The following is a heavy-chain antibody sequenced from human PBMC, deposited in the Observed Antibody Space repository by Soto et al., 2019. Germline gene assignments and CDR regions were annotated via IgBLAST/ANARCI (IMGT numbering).Heavy chain of an antibody. J-gene: IGHJ6*03. CDR3: ALRYCSRTACPPLNSYFYMDV. CDR1: GFTFRNYA. Sequence: GGSLRLSCAASGFTFRNYAMTWVRQGPGKGLDWVSGISSTGGTTFYAGSVKGRFAISRDNSKNTLYLQVNSLRVEDTAVYYCALRYCSRTACPPLNSYFYMDVWGKGTTVTVSS. D-gene: IGHD2-2*01. CDR2: ISSTGGTT. V-gene: IGHV3-23*01.